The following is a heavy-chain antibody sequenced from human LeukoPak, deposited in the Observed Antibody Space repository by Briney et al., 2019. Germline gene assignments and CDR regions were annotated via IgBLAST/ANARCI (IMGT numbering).Heavy chain of an antibody. CDR3: ARDSTPLEYSSGYYPDAFDI. D-gene: IGHD3-22*01. V-gene: IGHV3-11*01. CDR1: GFTFSDYY. CDR2: ISSSGSTI. Sequence: GGSLRLSCAAYGFTFSDYYMSWIRQAPGKGLEWVSYISSSGSTIYYADSVKGRFTISRDNAKNSLYLQMNSLRAEDTAVYYCARDSTPLEYSSGYYPDAFDIWGQGTMVTVSS. J-gene: IGHJ3*02.